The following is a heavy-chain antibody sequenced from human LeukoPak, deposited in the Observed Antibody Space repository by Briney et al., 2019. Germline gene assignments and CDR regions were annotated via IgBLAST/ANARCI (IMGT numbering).Heavy chain of an antibody. Sequence: QTLSLTCAFSGDSVSSNSAAWNWIRQSPSRGLEWLGRTYYRSKWYNGYAMSVKRRITINPDTSNNQFSLQLNSVTPEDTAVYYCARDGKAVAAFDFWGQGTMVTVSS. J-gene: IGHJ3*01. D-gene: IGHD6-19*01. CDR2: TYYRSKWYN. V-gene: IGHV6-1*01. CDR1: GDSVSSNSAA. CDR3: ARDGKAVAAFDF.